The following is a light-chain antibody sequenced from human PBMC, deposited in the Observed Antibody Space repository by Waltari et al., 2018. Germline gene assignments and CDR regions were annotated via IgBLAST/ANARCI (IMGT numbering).Light chain of an antibody. CDR1: SSDVGGYNF. J-gene: IGLJ1*01. V-gene: IGLV2-14*01. CDR2: DVH. CDR3: SSYTSTSSYV. Sequence: QSALTQPASVSGSPGQSITISCTGTSSDVGGYNFVSWYQQHPGKAPKLIFYDVHERPSGFSHRFSGSKSGNTASLTISGLQAEDEADYYCSSYTSTSSYVFGAETKVTVL.